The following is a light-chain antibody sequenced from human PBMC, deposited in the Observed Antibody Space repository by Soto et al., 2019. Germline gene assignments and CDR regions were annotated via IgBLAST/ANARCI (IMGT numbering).Light chain of an antibody. CDR3: LQDINDPWT. CDR2: GAS. CDR1: QGIGNA. J-gene: IGKJ1*01. V-gene: IGKV1-6*01. Sequence: AIQLTHSPSSLSASVGDRVTITFRASQGIGNALGLYQQKPGKPPKVLIYGASNLQSGVPPRFSGSGSGTDCTLAISSLPHEDSATYYCLQDINDPWTFGQGTKVDI.